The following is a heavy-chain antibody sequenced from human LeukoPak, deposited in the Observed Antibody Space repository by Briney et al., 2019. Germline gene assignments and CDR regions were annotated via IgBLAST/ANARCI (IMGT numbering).Heavy chain of an antibody. CDR2: ISGSAEKT. CDR3: AKANGWYGRGYFDL. J-gene: IGHJ2*01. Sequence: PGGSRRLSCAASGFAFSSHAMTWVRQAPGKGLEWVSSISGSAEKTYYADSVKGRFTISRDSSQKILNLQMDNLRVEDTAIYYCAKANGWYGRGYFDLWGRGTLVSVSS. D-gene: IGHD6-19*01. CDR1: GFAFSSHA. V-gene: IGHV3-23*01.